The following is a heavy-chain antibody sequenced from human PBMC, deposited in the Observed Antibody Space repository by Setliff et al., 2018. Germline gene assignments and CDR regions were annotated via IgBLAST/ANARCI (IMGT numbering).Heavy chain of an antibody. J-gene: IGHJ4*02. D-gene: IGHD3-9*01. CDR1: GGSFSGYY. CDR2: INHSGST. V-gene: IGHV4-34*01. Sequence: SETLSLTCAVYGGSFSGYYWSWIRQPPGRGLEWIGEINHSGSTNYNPSLKSRVTISVDTSKNQFSLKLSSVTAADTAVYYCARGLPYYDILTGYYRTPPDYWGQGTLVTVSS. CDR3: ARGLPYYDILTGYYRTPPDY.